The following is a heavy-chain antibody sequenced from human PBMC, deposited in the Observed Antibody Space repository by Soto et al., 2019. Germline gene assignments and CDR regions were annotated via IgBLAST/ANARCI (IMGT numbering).Heavy chain of an antibody. Sequence: SETLSLTCTVSGGSISSYYWSWIRQPPGKGLEWIGYIYYSGSTNYNPSLKSRVTISVDTSKNQFSLKLSSVAAADTAVYYCARPYSTVRPPSAAFALCGHGTMLT. CDR1: GGSISSYY. CDR3: ARPYSTVRPPSAAFAL. V-gene: IGHV4-59*08. J-gene: IGHJ3*01. D-gene: IGHD2-21*01. CDR2: IYYSGST.